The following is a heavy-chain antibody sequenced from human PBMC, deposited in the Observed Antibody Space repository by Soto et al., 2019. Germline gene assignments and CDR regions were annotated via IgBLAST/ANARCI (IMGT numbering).Heavy chain of an antibody. J-gene: IGHJ6*02. CDR2: IKQDGSEK. CDR1: GFTFSSYW. Sequence: VGSLRLSCAASGFTFSSYWMSWFRQAPVKGLEWVANIKQDGSEKYYVDSVKGRFTISRDNAKNSLYLQMNSLRAEDTAVYYCARDQIAVAGTWDYYYYYGMDVWGQGTTVTVSS. CDR3: ARDQIAVAGTWDYYYYYGMDV. D-gene: IGHD6-19*01. V-gene: IGHV3-7*03.